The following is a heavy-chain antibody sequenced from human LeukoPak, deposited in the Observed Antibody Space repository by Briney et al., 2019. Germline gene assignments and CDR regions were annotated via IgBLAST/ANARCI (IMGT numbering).Heavy chain of an antibody. CDR3: AKDETKTGTAMDV. CDR2: IWYDGSDK. CDR1: ELTFSNHG. V-gene: IGHV3-33*06. J-gene: IGHJ6*04. D-gene: IGHD1-7*01. Sequence: GGSLRLSCAAPELTFSNHGMHWVRQAPGKGLEWVATIWYDGSDKYYADSVKGRFTISRDNSKNMLYLQMDSLRVEDTAVYYCAKDETKTGTAMDVWGKGTTVTVSS.